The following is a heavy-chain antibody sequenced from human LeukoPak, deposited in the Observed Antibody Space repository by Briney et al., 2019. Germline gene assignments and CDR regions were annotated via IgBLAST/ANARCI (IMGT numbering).Heavy chain of an antibody. CDR2: ISISGST. D-gene: IGHD3-10*01. V-gene: IGHV4-4*07. CDR1: GGSISSHY. CDR3: ARLPDYYSRHGAPG. Sequence: SETLSLTCTVSGGSISSHYWSWIRQSAGKGLEWIGHISISGSTNYNPSLKSRVTMSVDTSKNQFSLKLSSVTAADTAVYYCARLPDYYSRHGAPGWGQGTLVTVSS. J-gene: IGHJ4*02.